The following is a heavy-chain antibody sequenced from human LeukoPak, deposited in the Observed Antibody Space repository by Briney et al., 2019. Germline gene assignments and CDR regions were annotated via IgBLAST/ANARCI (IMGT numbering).Heavy chain of an antibody. J-gene: IGHJ4*02. CDR1: GFTFSSYD. V-gene: IGHV3-13*01. Sequence: GGSLRLACAASGFTFSSYDMHWVRQATGKGLEWVSAIGIGGDTYYPGSVKGRFTISRENAKNSLYLQMNSLRAGDTAVYYCARGGIPVTGIDEVDYWGQGTLVTVSS. CDR3: ARGGIPVTGIDEVDY. CDR2: IGIGGDT. D-gene: IGHD2-21*02.